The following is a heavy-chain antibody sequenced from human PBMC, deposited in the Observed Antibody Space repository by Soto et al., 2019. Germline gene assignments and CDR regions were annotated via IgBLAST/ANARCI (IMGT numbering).Heavy chain of an antibody. V-gene: IGHV3-7*01. CDR2: IKQDGSEK. CDR3: ACGPLSPGLYRGYYFDY. J-gene: IGHJ4*02. CDR1: GFTFSSYW. D-gene: IGHD3-10*01. Sequence: EVQLVESGGGLVQPGGSLRLSCAASGFTFSSYWMSWVRQAPGKGLEWVANIKQDGSEKYYVDSVKGRFTISRDNAKNSLYLQMNSLRAEDTDVYYCACGPLSPGLYRGYYFDYWGQGTLVTVSS.